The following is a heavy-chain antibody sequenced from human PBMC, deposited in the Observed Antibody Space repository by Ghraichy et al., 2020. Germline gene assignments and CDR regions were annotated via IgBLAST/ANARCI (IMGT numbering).Heavy chain of an antibody. V-gene: IGHV4-39*01. CDR1: GGSISSSSYY. Sequence: SETLSLTCTVSGGSISSSSYYWGWIRQPPGKGLEWIGSIYYSGSTYYNPSLKSRVTISVDTSKNQFSLKLSSVTAADTAVYYCARHYYYGSEKGFDPWGQGTLVTVSS. J-gene: IGHJ5*02. CDR3: ARHYYYGSEKGFDP. D-gene: IGHD3-10*01. CDR2: IYYSGST.